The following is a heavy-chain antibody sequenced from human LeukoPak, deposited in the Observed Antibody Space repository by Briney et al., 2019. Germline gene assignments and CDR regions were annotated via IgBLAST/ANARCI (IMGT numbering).Heavy chain of an antibody. CDR1: GFTFGNYA. Sequence: GGSLRLSCAASGFTFGNYAMSWVRQAPGKGLEWVSTISDRGGSTYFADSVKGRFTISRDNSKNTLYLQMSSLRAEGTAVYSCAKDPGTLDYWGRGTLVTVSS. D-gene: IGHD1-26*01. CDR3: AKDPGTLDY. V-gene: IGHV3-23*01. J-gene: IGHJ4*02. CDR2: ISDRGGST.